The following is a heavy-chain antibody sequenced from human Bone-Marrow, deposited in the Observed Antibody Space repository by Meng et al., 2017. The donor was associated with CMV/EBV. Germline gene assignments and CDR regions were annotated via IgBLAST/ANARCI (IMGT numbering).Heavy chain of an antibody. D-gene: IGHD3-3*01. J-gene: IGHJ4*02. CDR2: ISGRGDTT. CDR3: AKETGIPRGRLFTVVIIRERRVPGVGGFDD. V-gene: IGHV3-23*01. Sequence: GGSLRLSCAVYGGSFSGYYWSWIRQPPGKGLEWVGAISGRGDTTYYADSVKGRFTISRDNFENTLYLQMNTLRGEDTAVYHCAKETGIPRGRLFTVVIIRERRVPGVGGFDDWGQGPRVTGYS. CDR1: GGSFSGYY.